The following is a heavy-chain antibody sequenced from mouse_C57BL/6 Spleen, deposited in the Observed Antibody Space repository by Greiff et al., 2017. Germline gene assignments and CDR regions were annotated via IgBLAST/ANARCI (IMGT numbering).Heavy chain of an antibody. V-gene: IGHV1-69*01. D-gene: IGHD2-13*01. CDR2: IDPSDSYT. CDR1: GYTFTSYW. Sequence: QVQLQQPGAELVMPGASVKLSCKASGYTFTSYWMHWVKQRPGQGLEWIGEIDPSDSYTNYNQKFKGKSTLTVDKASSTAYMQLSSLTSEDSAVYYCASLFTTTGDYWGQGTTLTVSS. J-gene: IGHJ2*01. CDR3: ASLFTTTGDY.